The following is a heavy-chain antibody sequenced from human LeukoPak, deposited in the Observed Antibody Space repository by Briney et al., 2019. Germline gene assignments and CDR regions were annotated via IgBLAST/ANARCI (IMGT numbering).Heavy chain of an antibody. CDR2: IWYDGSNK. Sequence: TGGSLRLSCAASGFTFSSYGMHWVRQAPGKGLEWVAVIWYDGSNKYYADSVKGRFTISRDNAENSLYLQMNSLRVEDTAFYYCARDLAYSRLDYWGQGMLVTVSS. CDR3: ARDLAYSRLDY. D-gene: IGHD5-18*01. J-gene: IGHJ4*02. V-gene: IGHV3-33*01. CDR1: GFTFSSYG.